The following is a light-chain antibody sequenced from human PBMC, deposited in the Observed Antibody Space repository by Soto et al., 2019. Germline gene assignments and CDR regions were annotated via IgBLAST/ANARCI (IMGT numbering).Light chain of an antibody. CDR3: QSYDRSLSGWV. V-gene: IGLV1-40*01. J-gene: IGLJ3*02. Sequence: QSVLTQPHSVSGAPGQRVTISCTGSTSNIGAGDDVHGYQQLPETAPKLLIYGNNNRPSGVPHRFSGSKSGTSASLAISGLQAEDEADYYCQSYDRSLSGWVFGGGTKLTVL. CDR1: TSNIGAGDD. CDR2: GNN.